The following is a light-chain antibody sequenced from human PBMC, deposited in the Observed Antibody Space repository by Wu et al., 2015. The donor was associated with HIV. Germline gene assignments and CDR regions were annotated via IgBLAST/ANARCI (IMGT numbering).Light chain of an antibody. J-gene: IGKJ1*01. CDR1: QSVSSN. Sequence: EIVMMQSPATLSVSPGERATLSCRASQSVSSNLAWYQQKPGQAPRLLIYGASTRATGIPGRFSGSGSGTEFTLIISSMQSEDSAVYYCQQYNNWPWTFGQGTKVE. CDR2: GAS. V-gene: IGKV3-15*01. CDR3: QQYNNWPWT.